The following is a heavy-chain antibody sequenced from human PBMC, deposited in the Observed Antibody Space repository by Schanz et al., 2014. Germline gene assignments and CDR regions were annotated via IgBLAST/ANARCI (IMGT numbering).Heavy chain of an antibody. V-gene: IGHV1-18*01. CDR2: INGYNGHT. D-gene: IGHD6-6*01. J-gene: IGHJ4*02. CDR1: GYTFSSYG. Sequence: QVQLVQSGAEVKKPGASVKVSCKASGYTFSSYGITWVRQAPGQGLEWMGWINGYNGHTLYAQKFQGRVTMTTDTSTSTSYMELTSLRFDDTAVYYCARDQSPYTNSSDVRYFDYWGQGSLXTVSS. CDR3: ARDQSPYTNSSDVRYFDY.